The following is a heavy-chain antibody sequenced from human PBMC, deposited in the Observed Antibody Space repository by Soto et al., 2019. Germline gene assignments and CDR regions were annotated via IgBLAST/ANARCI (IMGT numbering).Heavy chain of an antibody. Sequence: ETLSLTCTVSGGSISSYYWSWIRQPPGKGLEWIGYIYYSGSTNYNPPLKSRVTISVDTSKNQISLKLTPATAADTAVYYCARGVGSSPPRYWGRGTLVTVSS. J-gene: IGHJ4*02. V-gene: IGHV4-59*01. CDR2: IYYSGST. CDR1: GGSISSYY. CDR3: ARGVGSSPPRY. D-gene: IGHD1-26*01.